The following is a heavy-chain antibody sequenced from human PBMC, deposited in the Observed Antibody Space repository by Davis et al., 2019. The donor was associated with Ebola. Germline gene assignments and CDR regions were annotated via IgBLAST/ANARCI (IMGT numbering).Heavy chain of an antibody. CDR3: ARAAYSSSWYPYFDY. CDR2: IYHSGST. J-gene: IGHJ4*02. V-gene: IGHV4-4*02. D-gene: IGHD6-13*01. Sequence: SETLSLTCAVSGGSISSSNWWSWVRQPPGKGLEWIGKIYHSGSTNYNPSLKSRVTISVDKSKNQFSLKLSSVTAADTAVYYCARAAYSSSWYPYFDYWGQGTLVTVSS. CDR1: GGSISSSNW.